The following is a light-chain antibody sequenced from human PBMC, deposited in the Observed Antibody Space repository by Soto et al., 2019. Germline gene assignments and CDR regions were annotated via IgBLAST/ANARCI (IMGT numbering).Light chain of an antibody. Sequence: QSALTQPRSVSGSPGQSVTISCTGTSSDVGDYNYVSWYQQYPGKAPKLVIYDVSKRPSGVPDRFSGSKSGNTASLTISGLQAEDEAEYYCCSLAGSYTFWVFGGGTKLTVL. V-gene: IGLV2-11*01. J-gene: IGLJ3*02. CDR2: DVS. CDR1: SSDVGDYNY. CDR3: CSLAGSYTFWV.